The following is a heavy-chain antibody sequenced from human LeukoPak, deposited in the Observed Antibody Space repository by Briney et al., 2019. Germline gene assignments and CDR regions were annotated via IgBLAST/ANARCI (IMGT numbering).Heavy chain of an antibody. V-gene: IGHV3-20*04. Sequence: GGSLRLSCAASGFAFDAYGMTWVRQAPGKGLEWGSGINWNGDSTGYADSLEGRYTISRDNAKNSLYLQMNSLRADDTAVYYCARDGVGYCSTTSCYVFDYWGQGTLVTVSS. D-gene: IGHD2-2*01. CDR1: GFAFDAYG. J-gene: IGHJ4*02. CDR2: INWNGDST. CDR3: ARDGVGYCSTTSCYVFDY.